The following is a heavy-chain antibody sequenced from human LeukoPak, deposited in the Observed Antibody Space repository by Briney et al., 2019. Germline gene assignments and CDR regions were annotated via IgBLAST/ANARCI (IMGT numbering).Heavy chain of an antibody. CDR1: GFTFSLCA. D-gene: IGHD4/OR15-4a*01. V-gene: IGHV3-23*01. J-gene: IGHJ3*02. CDR3: AKVSLNMVNDAFDI. Sequence: GGSLRLSCAASGFTFSLCAMSWVRQAPGKGLEWVSAISGSGGSTYYADSVKGRFTISRDNSKNTLYLQMNSLRAEDTAMYYCAKVSLNMVNDAFDIWGQGTMVSVSS. CDR2: ISGSGGST.